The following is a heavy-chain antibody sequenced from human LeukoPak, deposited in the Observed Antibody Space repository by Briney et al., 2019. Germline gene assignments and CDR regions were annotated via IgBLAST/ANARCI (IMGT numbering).Heavy chain of an antibody. CDR3: ARDFYNLFDY. J-gene: IGHJ4*02. CDR1: GFTFSTYW. V-gene: IGHV3-7*01. D-gene: IGHD1-1*01. Sequence: PGXSLRLSCAASGFTFSTYWMSWVRQAAGKGLEWVANIKEDGSEKYYADSVKGRFTISRDNAKNSLYLQMNSLRAEDTAVYYCARDFYNLFDYCGQGTLLTVSS. CDR2: IKEDGSEK.